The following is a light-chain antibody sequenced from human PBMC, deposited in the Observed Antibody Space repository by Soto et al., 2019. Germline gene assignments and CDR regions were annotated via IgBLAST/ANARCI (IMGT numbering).Light chain of an antibody. J-gene: IGKJ1*01. CDR1: QSIRRS. Sequence: DIQMTQSPSSLSASVADRVTITCRASQSIRRSLTWYQQKPGKAPNLLIYPASPLQTGVPSRFTGSGSGTDFTLTISNLQPEDFAVYYCQQNYSSPRTFGQGTKVDI. V-gene: IGKV1-39*01. CDR3: QQNYSSPRT. CDR2: PAS.